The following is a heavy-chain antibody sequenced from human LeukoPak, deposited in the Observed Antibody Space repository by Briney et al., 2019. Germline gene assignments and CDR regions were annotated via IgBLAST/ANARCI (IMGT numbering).Heavy chain of an antibody. CDR1: GGSVSSGDYY. V-gene: IGHV4-31*03. Sequence: SETLSLTCTVSGGSVSSGDYYWSWVRQHPGKGLEWIGYIHSSGITYYNPSLKSRVTISIDTSKNQFSLKLSSVTAADTAVYYCARAQYAATAGTFDYWGQGTLVTVSS. D-gene: IGHD6-13*01. CDR2: IHSSGIT. J-gene: IGHJ4*02. CDR3: ARAQYAATAGTFDY.